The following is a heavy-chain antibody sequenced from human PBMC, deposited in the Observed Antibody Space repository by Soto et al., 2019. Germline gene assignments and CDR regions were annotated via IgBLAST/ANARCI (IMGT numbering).Heavy chain of an antibody. Sequence: GGSLRLSCAASGFVFSNYAMDWVRQVPGKGLEWVSSISSSGVSTYYSDSEKGRFTISRDNSKNTLYLQMSSLRVEDTAVYHCAKELSTSSGRGALQIWGQGTMVTVSS. J-gene: IGHJ3*02. CDR1: GFVFSNYA. CDR2: ISSSGVST. CDR3: AKELSTSSGRGALQI. D-gene: IGHD6-19*01. V-gene: IGHV3-23*01.